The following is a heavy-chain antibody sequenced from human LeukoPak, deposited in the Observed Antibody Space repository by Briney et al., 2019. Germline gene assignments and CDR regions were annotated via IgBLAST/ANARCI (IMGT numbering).Heavy chain of an antibody. J-gene: IGHJ3*02. D-gene: IGHD2-2*02. CDR1: GFTFSSYA. Sequence: PGGSLRLSCAASGFTFSSYAMSWVRQAPGKGLEWVSAISGSGGSTYYADSVKGRFTISRDNSKNTLYLQMNSLRAEDTAVYYCAKNPRHVVVAAAIAAFDIWGQGTMVTVSS. V-gene: IGHV3-23*01. CDR3: AKNPRHVVVAAAIAAFDI. CDR2: ISGSGGST.